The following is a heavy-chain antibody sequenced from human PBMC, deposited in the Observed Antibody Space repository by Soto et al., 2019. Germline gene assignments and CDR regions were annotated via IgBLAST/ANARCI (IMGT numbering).Heavy chain of an antibody. CDR1: EDKIRSYD. Sequence: PSVTQSHTCTVAEDKIRSYDGSWIRQPPGKGLEWIGYIYYSGYTSYNPSLKSRVTISVDTSKNQLSLKLNSVTAADTAVYYCARCFSGNYPSRPEEQYYFDSWGQGTLVTVSS. CDR2: IYYSGYT. J-gene: IGHJ4*02. V-gene: IGHV4-59*01. CDR3: ARCFSGNYPSRPEEQYYFDS. D-gene: IGHD1-26*01.